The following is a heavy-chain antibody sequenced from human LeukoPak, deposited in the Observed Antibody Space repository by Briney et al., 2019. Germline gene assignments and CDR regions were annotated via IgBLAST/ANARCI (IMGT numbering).Heavy chain of an antibody. Sequence: GSLRLSCAASGNYWMHWVRQAPGKGLVWVSHINSDGSWTSYADSVKGRFTISKDNAKNTVYLQMNNLRAEDTALYYCAKSRGIAVAAYYFDYWGQGTLVTVSS. J-gene: IGHJ4*02. V-gene: IGHV3-74*01. D-gene: IGHD6-19*01. CDR2: INSDGSWT. CDR3: AKSRGIAVAAYYFDY. CDR1: GNYW.